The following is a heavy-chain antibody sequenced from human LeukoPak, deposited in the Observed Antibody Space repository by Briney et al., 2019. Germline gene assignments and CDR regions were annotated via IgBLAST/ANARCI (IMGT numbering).Heavy chain of an antibody. V-gene: IGHV4-34*01. Sequence: SETLSLTCAVYGGSFSGYYWSWIRQPPGKGLEWIGEINHRGSTNYNPSLKSRVTISVDTSKNQFSLKLSSVTAADTAVYYCARGLTVTTSDDYWGQGTLVTVSS. CDR2: INHRGST. CDR1: GGSFSGYY. CDR3: ARGLTVTTSDDY. J-gene: IGHJ4*02. D-gene: IGHD4-17*01.